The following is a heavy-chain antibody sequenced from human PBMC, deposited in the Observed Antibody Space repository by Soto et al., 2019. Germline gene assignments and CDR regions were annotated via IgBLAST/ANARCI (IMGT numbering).Heavy chain of an antibody. CDR2: IYYSGSP. D-gene: IGHD3-10*01. J-gene: IGHJ5*02. V-gene: IGHV4-61*01. CDR1: GGSVSSSNVY. CDR3: ARRLNYYGSGTYYKGWFDP. Sequence: PSETLSLTCTVSGGSVSSSNVYWSWIRQPPGKGLEWIGYIYYSGSPNYNPSLKSRVTISVDTSKNQFSLKLSSVTAADTAVYYCARRLNYYGSGTYYKGWFDPWGQGTLVTVSS.